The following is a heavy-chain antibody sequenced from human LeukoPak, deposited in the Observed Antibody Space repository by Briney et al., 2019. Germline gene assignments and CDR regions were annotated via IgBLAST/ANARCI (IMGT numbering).Heavy chain of an antibody. V-gene: IGHV4-39*07. CDR1: GGSISSRSYY. J-gene: IGHJ4*02. Sequence: SETLSLTCTVSGGSISSRSYYWGWIRQPPGKGLEWIGSIHYSGTTYYNPSLDSRVTILVDTSKNQFSLKLSSVTAADTAVYYCATTPTYYYGSGSYFGDYWGQGTLVTVSS. CDR3: ATTPTYYYGSGSYFGDY. D-gene: IGHD3-10*01. CDR2: IHYSGTT.